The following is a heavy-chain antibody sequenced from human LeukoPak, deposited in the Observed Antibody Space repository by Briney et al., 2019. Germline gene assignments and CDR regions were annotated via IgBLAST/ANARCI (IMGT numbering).Heavy chain of an antibody. Sequence: SETLSLTCTVSGGSITNYYWSWIRQPPGKGLEWIAYIHYSGSANYNPSLKSRVTISLDTSKNQLSLKLSSVTAADTAVYYCAREGIVGAHSFDYWGQGTLVTVSS. D-gene: IGHD1-26*01. J-gene: IGHJ4*02. CDR2: IHYSGSA. CDR1: GGSITNYY. V-gene: IGHV4-59*12. CDR3: AREGIVGAHSFDY.